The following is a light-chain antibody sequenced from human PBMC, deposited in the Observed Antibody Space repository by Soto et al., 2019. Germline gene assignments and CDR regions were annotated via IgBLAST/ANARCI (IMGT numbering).Light chain of an antibody. Sequence: EIVMTQSPATLSVTPGERATLSCRASQSVSSNLAWYQQKPGQAPRLLIYDTSARATGIPARFSGSGSGTEFTPPIGSLQSEDFAVYYCQHLRAVGQGTRREIK. CDR2: DTS. J-gene: IGKJ5*01. CDR1: QSVSSN. CDR3: QHLRA. V-gene: IGKV3D-15*01.